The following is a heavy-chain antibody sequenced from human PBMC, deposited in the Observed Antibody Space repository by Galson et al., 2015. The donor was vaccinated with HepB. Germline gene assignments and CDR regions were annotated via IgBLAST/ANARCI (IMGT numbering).Heavy chain of an antibody. CDR2: ISYDGSNE. Sequence: SLRLSCAASGFTFSSYGMHWVRQAPGKGLEWVAVISYDGSNEYYADSVKGRFTISRDNSKNTLYLQMNSLRAEDTAVYYCAKDIHFDYWGQGTLVTVSS. V-gene: IGHV3-30*18. CDR3: AKDIHFDY. J-gene: IGHJ4*02. CDR1: GFTFSSYG.